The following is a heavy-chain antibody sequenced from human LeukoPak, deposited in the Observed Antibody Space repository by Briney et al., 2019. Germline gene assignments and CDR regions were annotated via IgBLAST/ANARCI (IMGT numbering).Heavy chain of an antibody. J-gene: IGHJ3*02. V-gene: IGHV3-23*01. Sequence: GGSLRLSCAGSGFSFSSYAMSWVRQAPGKGLEWVSAISGTGSSTYYADSVKGRFTISRDNSKNTLYLQMNSLRAEDTAVYYCARVGYSYGDAFDIWGQGTMVTVSS. CDR2: ISGTGSST. CDR1: GFSFSSYA. CDR3: ARVGYSYGDAFDI. D-gene: IGHD5-18*01.